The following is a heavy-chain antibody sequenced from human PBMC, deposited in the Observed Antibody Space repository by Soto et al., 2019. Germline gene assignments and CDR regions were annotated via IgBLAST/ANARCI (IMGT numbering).Heavy chain of an antibody. J-gene: IGHJ5*02. CDR2: INPSGGST. D-gene: IGHD3-10*01. Sequence: QVQLVQSGAEVKKPGASVKVSCKASGYTFTSYYMHWVRQAPGQGLEWMGIINPSGGSTSYAQKFQGSVTMTRDTSTSTVYMELSSLRSEDTAVYYCARSYLLGADWFDPWGQGTLVTVSS. CDR3: ARSYLLGADWFDP. CDR1: GYTFTSYY. V-gene: IGHV1-46*03.